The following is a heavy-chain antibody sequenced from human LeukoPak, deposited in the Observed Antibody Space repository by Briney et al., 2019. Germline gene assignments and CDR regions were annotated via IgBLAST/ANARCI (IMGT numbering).Heavy chain of an antibody. CDR1: GGSISSYY. Sequence: SETLSLTCTVSGGSISSYYWSWIRQPPGKGLEWIGYIYYSGSTNCNPSLKSRVTISVDTSKNQFSLKLSSVTAADTAVYYCARLVRRGRGDWFDPWGQGTLVTVSS. J-gene: IGHJ5*02. V-gene: IGHV4-59*08. CDR3: ARLVRRGRGDWFDP. D-gene: IGHD3-10*01. CDR2: IYYSGST.